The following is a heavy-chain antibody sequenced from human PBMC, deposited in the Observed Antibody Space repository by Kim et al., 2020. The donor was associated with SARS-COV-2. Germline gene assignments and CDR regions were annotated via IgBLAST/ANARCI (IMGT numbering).Heavy chain of an antibody. V-gene: IGHV3-7*01. CDR1: GVDISTFW. CDR3: VRDRPMAASVRFAV. CDR2: INHDAVEK. Sequence: GGSLTLSCEASGVDISTFWMSWVRQAPGKGLECVASINHDAVEKHSIDSVKGRFTVSRDNVKNSVYLQMNSLRVEDTAVYYCVRDRPMAASVRFAVWGQGTLVSVSS. J-gene: IGHJ4*02. D-gene: IGHD6-13*01.